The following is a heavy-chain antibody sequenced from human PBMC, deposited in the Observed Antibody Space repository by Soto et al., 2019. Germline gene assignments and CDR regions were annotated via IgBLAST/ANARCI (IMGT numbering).Heavy chain of an antibody. CDR3: ARARLELRRWPVDP. CDR1: GGSFSGYY. CDR2: INHSGST. Sequence: PSETLSLTCAVYGGSFSGYYWSWIRQSPGKGLEWIGEINHSGSTNYNPSLKSRVTISVDTSKNQFSLKLSSVTAADTAVYYCARARLELRRWPVDPWGQGTLVTVSS. J-gene: IGHJ5*02. D-gene: IGHD1-7*01. V-gene: IGHV4-34*01.